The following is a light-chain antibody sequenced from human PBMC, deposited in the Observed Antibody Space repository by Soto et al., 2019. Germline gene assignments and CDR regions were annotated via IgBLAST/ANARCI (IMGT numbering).Light chain of an antibody. Sequence: EIVLTQSPGTLSLSPGERATLSCRASQGVSSSYLAWFQHKPGQAPRLLIYGASSRATGIPDRFSGSGSGTDFTLTISRLETEDFGVYYCQQYATSPPRTFGQGTKVDIK. CDR3: QQYATSPPRT. J-gene: IGKJ1*01. V-gene: IGKV3-20*01. CDR1: QGVSSSY. CDR2: GAS.